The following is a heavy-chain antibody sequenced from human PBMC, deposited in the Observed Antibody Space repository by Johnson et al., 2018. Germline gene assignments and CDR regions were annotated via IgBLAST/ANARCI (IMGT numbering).Heavy chain of an antibody. CDR1: GFIFGDYA. Sequence: VQLVESGGGLVQPGRSLRLSCAASGFIFGDYAMHWVRQPPGKGLEWVSGISWRSDRIDYADSVKGRFTISRDNAKNSLYLQMKSLKTDETALYYCVKDFWPHDNASVTYRGDMKDWGKGTTVTVAS. D-gene: IGHD3-10*01. V-gene: IGHV3-9*01. J-gene: IGHJ6*03. CDR2: ISWRSDRI. CDR3: VKDFWPHDNASVTYRGDMKD.